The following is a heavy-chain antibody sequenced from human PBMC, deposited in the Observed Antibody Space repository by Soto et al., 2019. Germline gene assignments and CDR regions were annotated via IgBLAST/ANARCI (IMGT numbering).Heavy chain of an antibody. CDR2: IYYSGST. Sequence: SETLSLTCTVSGGSISSYYWSWLRQPPGKGLEWIGYIYYSGSTNYNPSLKSRVTISVDTSKNQFSLKLSSVTAADTAVYYCERDQSGYPENWFDPWGQGTLVTVSS. CDR3: ERDQSGYPENWFDP. D-gene: IGHD5-12*01. CDR1: GGSISSYY. J-gene: IGHJ5*02. V-gene: IGHV4-59*01.